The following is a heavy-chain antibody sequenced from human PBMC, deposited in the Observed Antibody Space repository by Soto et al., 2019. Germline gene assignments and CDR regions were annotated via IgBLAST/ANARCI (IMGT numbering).Heavy chain of an antibody. Sequence: ASVKVSCKASGGTFSSYAISWVRQAPGQGLEWMGGIIPIFGTANYAQKFQGRVTITADESTSTAYMELSSLRSEDTAVYYCARGRGYSYGYYYYYGMDVWGQGTTGTVSS. CDR2: IIPIFGTA. D-gene: IGHD5-18*01. CDR1: GGTFSSYA. CDR3: ARGRGYSYGYYYYYGMDV. V-gene: IGHV1-69*13. J-gene: IGHJ6*02.